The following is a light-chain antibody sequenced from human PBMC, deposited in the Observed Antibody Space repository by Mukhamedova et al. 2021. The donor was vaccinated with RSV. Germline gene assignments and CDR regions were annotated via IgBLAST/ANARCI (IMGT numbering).Light chain of an antibody. V-gene: IGKV1-12*01. CDR3: QQATSCPPFT. J-gene: IGKJ3*01. Sequence: WYQRRVHGKAPRLLIYSASSLQSGVPSRFSGSGSGTDFTLTISSLQPEDFATYFCQQATSCPPFTFGPGTTVDIK. CDR2: SAS.